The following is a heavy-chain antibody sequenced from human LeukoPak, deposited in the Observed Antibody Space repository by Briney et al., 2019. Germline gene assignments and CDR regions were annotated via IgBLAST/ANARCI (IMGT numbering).Heavy chain of an antibody. D-gene: IGHD6-13*01. CDR3: ARDGPAAGAYYYYGMDV. J-gene: IGHJ6*02. Sequence: GGSLRLSCAASGFTFSSYAMHWVRQAPGKGLEWVAVIWYDGSNKYYADSVKGRFTISRDNSKNTLYLQMNSLRAEDTAVYYCARDGPAAGAYYYYGMDVWGQGTTVTVSS. CDR1: GFTFSSYA. V-gene: IGHV3-33*08. CDR2: IWYDGSNK.